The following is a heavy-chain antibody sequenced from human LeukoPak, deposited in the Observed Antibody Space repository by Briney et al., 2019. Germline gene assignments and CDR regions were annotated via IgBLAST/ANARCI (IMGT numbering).Heavy chain of an antibody. Sequence: PSQTLSLTCTVSGGSISSGSYYWSWIRQPAGKGLEWIGRIYTRGSANYNPSLKSRVTISVDTSKNQFSLKLSSVTAADTAVYYCASGVGCSSTSCYKAGGEFDYWGQGTLVTVSS. CDR2: IYTRGSA. D-gene: IGHD2-2*02. CDR3: ASGVGCSSTSCYKAGGEFDY. J-gene: IGHJ4*02. V-gene: IGHV4-61*02. CDR1: GGSISSGSYY.